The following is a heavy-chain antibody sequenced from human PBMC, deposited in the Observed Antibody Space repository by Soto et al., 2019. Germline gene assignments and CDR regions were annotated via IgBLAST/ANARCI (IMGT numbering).Heavy chain of an antibody. J-gene: IGHJ4*02. CDR2: IIPIFGTA. CDR3: ARGSPTYCGGDCYYLYFDY. V-gene: IGHV1-69*01. Sequence: QVQLVQSGAEVKKPGSSVKVSCKASGGTFSSYAISWVRQAPGQGLEWMGGIIPIFGTANYAQKFQGRVTITADESTSTAYMELSSLRSEDTAVYYCARGSPTYCGGDCYYLYFDYWGQGTLVTVSS. CDR1: GGTFSSYA. D-gene: IGHD2-21*02.